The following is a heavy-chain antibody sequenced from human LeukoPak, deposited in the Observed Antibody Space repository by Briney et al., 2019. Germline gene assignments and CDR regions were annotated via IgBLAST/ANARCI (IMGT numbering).Heavy chain of an antibody. J-gene: IGHJ4*02. CDR3: ARGQTLVGALRF. D-gene: IGHD1-26*01. CDR2: ISYNGSP. V-gene: IGHV4-59*01. CDR1: GGSISSYY. Sequence: SETLSLTCTVSGGSISSYYWTWIRQPPGKGLDWIGYISYNGSPNYNPALQSRVTISVDTSKNHFSLSLSSVTAADTAVYYCARGQTLVGALRFWGQGTLVTVSS.